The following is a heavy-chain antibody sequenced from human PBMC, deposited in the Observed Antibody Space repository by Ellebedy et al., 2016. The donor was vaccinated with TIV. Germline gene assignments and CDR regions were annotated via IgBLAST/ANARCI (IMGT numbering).Heavy chain of an antibody. V-gene: IGHV2-5*01. CDR2: IYWNDDK. D-gene: IGHD2-15*01. Sequence: SGPTLVXPTQTLTLTCTFSGFSLSTSGVGVGWIRQPPGKALEWLALIYWNDDKRYSPSLKSRLTITKDTSKNQVVLTMTNMDPVDTATYYCAHSVDCSGGSCYSGRYYYYYYGMDVWGQGTTVTVSS. J-gene: IGHJ6*02. CDR3: AHSVDCSGGSCYSGRYYYYYYGMDV. CDR1: GFSLSTSGVG.